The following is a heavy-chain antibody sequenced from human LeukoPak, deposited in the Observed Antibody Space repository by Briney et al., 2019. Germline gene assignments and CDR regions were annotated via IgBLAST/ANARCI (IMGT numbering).Heavy chain of an antibody. D-gene: IGHD3-22*01. CDR2: ISSSSSYI. J-gene: IGHJ4*02. Sequence: GGSLRLSCAASGFTFSSYSMNWVRQAPGKGLEWVSSISSSSSYIYYADSVKGRFTISRDNAKNSLYLQMNSLRAEDTAVYYCARDTYHYDSSGYANFDYWGQGTLVTVSS. CDR1: GFTFSSYS. CDR3: ARDTYHYDSSGYANFDY. V-gene: IGHV3-21*01.